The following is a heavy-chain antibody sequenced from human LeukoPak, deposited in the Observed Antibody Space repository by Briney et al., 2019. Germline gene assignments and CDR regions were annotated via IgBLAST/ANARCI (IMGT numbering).Heavy chain of an antibody. CDR2: ISSTSSSI. CDR3: ARRGDRLCTSLNCPPHNYFFYMDV. Sequence: GGSLRLSCAASGFTFNTYRMNWVRQAPGKGLEWVSSISSTSSSIDYADSVKGRFTISRDNAKNSLYLHMTSLTAEDTAVYYCARRGDRLCTSLNCPPHNYFFYMDVWGSGTTVAVSS. J-gene: IGHJ6*03. D-gene: IGHD2-8*01. CDR1: GFTFNTYR. V-gene: IGHV3-21*01.